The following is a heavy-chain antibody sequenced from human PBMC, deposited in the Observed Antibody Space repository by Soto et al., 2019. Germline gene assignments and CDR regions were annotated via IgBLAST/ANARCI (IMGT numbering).Heavy chain of an antibody. CDR3: ATSRLGVVAAIPDY. Sequence: SEPLSLTCAVSGGSISSATYSWIWIRQPPGKGLEWIGYIYHSGSTFYNPSLKSRVTISVDRSRNQFSLKLTSVTAADTAVYYCATSRLGVVAAIPDYWGQGTLVTVSS. CDR2: IYHSGST. D-gene: IGHD2-15*01. V-gene: IGHV4-30-2*01. CDR1: GGSISSATYS. J-gene: IGHJ4*02.